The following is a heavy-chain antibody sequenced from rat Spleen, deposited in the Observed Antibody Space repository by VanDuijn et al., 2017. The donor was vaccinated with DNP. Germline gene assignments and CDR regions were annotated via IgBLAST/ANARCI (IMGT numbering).Heavy chain of an antibody. CDR3: SRGRYNSFDY. D-gene: IGHD1-5*01. CDR2: ITNSGGST. V-gene: IGHV5S13*01. CDR1: GFTFSNYG. J-gene: IGHJ2*01. Sequence: EVQLVESGGGLVQPGRSLKLSCAVSGFTFSNYGMAWVRQAPTKGLEWVASITNSGGSTYYRDSVKGRFTISRDNAKSTLYLQMDSLRSEDTATYYCSRGRYNSFDYWGQGVMVTVSS.